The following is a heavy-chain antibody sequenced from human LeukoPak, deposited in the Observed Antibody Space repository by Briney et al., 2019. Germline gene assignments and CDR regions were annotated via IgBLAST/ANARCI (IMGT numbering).Heavy chain of an antibody. CDR3: TRGLWESN. Sequence: GGTLRLPCAASGFTFRSYGMSWVRQAPGKGLEWVGFFRSKAYGGTTEYAASVKGRFTISRDDSKSIAYLQMNSLKTEDTAVYYCTRGLWESNWGQGTLVTVSS. CDR1: GFTFRSYG. J-gene: IGHJ4*02. CDR2: FRSKAYGGTT. D-gene: IGHD1-26*01. V-gene: IGHV3-49*04.